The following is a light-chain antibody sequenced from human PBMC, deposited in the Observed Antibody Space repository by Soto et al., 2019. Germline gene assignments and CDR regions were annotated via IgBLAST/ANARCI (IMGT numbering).Light chain of an antibody. CDR2: GTS. V-gene: IGKV3-20*01. J-gene: IGKJ1*01. CDR3: QEYGGASQT. Sequence: EIVLTQSPGTLSLSPGERATLSCRASQSVSSNYLGWYQQKPGQAPRLLIYGTSSRATGIADRFSGSGSGTDFTLTISRLEPEDCAVYYCQEYGGASQTFGQGTKVEIK. CDR1: QSVSSNY.